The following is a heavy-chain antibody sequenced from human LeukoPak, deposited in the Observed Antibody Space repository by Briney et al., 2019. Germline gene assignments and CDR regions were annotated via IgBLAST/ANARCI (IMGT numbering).Heavy chain of an antibody. J-gene: IGHJ4*02. CDR2: IYPGDSDT. V-gene: IGHV5-51*01. CDR3: ARPRGFSSGYYYPYYFDY. CDR1: GYNFTSYW. D-gene: IGHD3-22*01. Sequence: GESLKISCKGSGYNFTSYWIGWVRQMPGKGLEWMGIIYPGDSDTRYSPSFQGQVTISADKSISTAYLQWSSLKASDTAMYFCARPRGFSSGYYYPYYFDYWGLGTLVTVSS.